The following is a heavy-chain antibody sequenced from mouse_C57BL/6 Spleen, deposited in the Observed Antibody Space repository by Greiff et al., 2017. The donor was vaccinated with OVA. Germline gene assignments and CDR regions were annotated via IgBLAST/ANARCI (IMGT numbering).Heavy chain of an antibody. D-gene: IGHD6-1*01. Sequence: EVQLMESGPELVKPGASVKISCKASGYSFTDYYMNWVKQSNGKILDWIGVINPNYGITSYNQKFKGKATLTVDQSSSTAYMQLNSLTSEDSAVYYSASKHPFSAWGKGTTLTVAT. CDR2: INPNYGIT. J-gene: IGHJ2*01. V-gene: IGHV1-39*01. CDR3: ASKHPFSA. CDR1: GYSFTDYY.